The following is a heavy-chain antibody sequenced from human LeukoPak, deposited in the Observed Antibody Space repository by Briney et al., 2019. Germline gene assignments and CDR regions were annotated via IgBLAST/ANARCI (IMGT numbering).Heavy chain of an antibody. CDR2: IYYSGST. V-gene: IGHV4-39*01. D-gene: IGHD2/OR15-2a*01. Sequence: PSETLSLTCTVSGGSISSSSYYWGWIRQPPGKGLEWIGNIYYSGSTYYNPSLKSRVTISVDTSKNRFSLKLSSVTAADTAVYFCARHRRLSYFDYWGQGTLVTVSS. CDR3: ARHRRLSYFDY. CDR1: GGSISSSSYY. J-gene: IGHJ4*02.